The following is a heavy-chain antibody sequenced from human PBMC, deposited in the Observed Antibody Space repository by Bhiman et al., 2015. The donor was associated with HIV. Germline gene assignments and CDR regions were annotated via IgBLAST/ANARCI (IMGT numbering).Heavy chain of an antibody. V-gene: IGHV3-48*03. CDR3: ARADEWELLPFDY. CDR2: STSGSTI. J-gene: IGHJ4*02. Sequence: EVQLVESGGGLVQPGGSLRLSCAASGFTFSISTSGSTIYYADSVKGRFTISRDNAKRSLYLQMNSLRAEDTAVYYCARADEWELLPFDYWGQGTLVTVSS. D-gene: IGHD1-26*01. CDR1: GFTFS.